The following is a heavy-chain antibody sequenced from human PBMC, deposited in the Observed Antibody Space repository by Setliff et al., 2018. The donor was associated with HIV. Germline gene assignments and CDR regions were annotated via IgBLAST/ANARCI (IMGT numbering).Heavy chain of an antibody. CDR2: FHHSGST. J-gene: IGHJ4*02. Sequence: SETLSLTCNVSGDSISSSSYYWGWIRQSPGKGLEWIGSFHHSGSTNYNPSLKSRVTISVDTSKKQFSLKLSSVTAADTAVYYCARRPYYFDYWGQGTLVTVSS. CDR1: GDSISSSSYY. CDR3: ARRPYYFDY. V-gene: IGHV4-39*07.